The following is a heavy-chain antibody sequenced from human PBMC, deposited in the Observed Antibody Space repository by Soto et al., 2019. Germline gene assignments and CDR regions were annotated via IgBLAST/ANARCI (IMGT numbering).Heavy chain of an antibody. CDR2: IYYSGST. V-gene: IGHV4-31*03. D-gene: IGHD1-1*01. CDR1: GGSISSGGYY. J-gene: IGHJ3*02. CDR3: ARGLRQAPVPGNAFDI. Sequence: QVQLQESGPGLVKPSQTLSLTCTVSGGSISSGGYYWSWIRQHPGKGLEWIGYIYYSGSTYYDPSLNSRVTISVDTSKNQFSLKLSSVTAADTAVYYCARGLRQAPVPGNAFDIWGQGTMVTVSS.